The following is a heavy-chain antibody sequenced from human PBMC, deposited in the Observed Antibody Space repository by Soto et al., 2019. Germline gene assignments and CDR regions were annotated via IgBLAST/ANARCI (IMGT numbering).Heavy chain of an antibody. V-gene: IGHV4-30-4*01. D-gene: IGHD2-2*02. CDR1: GGSISSGDYY. Sequence: SETLSLTCTVSGGSISSGDYYWSWIRQPPGKGLEWIGYIYYSGSTYYNPSLKSRVTISVDTSKNQFSLKLSSVTAADTAVYYCARAPGDCSSTSCYSDYYYYGMDVWGQGTTVTVSS. J-gene: IGHJ6*02. CDR2: IYYSGST. CDR3: ARAPGDCSSTSCYSDYYYYGMDV.